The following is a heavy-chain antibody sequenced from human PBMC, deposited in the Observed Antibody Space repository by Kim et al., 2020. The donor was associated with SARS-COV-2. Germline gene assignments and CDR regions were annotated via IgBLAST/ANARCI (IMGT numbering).Heavy chain of an antibody. CDR3: AKDLTYYYDSRTFDI. Sequence: GGSLRLSCAASGFTFDDYAMHWVRQAPGKGLEWVSGISWNSGSIGYADSVKGRFTNSRDNAKNSLYLQMNSLRAEDTALYYCAKDLTYYYDSRTFDIWGHGSMVTVSS. J-gene: IGHJ3*02. CDR1: GFTFDDYA. CDR2: ISWNSGSI. D-gene: IGHD3-22*01. V-gene: IGHV3-9*01.